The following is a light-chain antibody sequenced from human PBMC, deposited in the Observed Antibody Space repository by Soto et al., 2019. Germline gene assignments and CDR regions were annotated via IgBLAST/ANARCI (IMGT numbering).Light chain of an antibody. V-gene: IGKV3-20*01. J-gene: IGKJ1*01. CDR1: QSVSSH. Sequence: EIVLTQSPATLSLSPGERATLSCRASQSVSSHLAWFQQRPGQAPRLLIYGASSRATGIPDRFSGSGSGTDFTLTISRLEPEDFAVYYCQQYGSSPWTFGQGTKVDI. CDR3: QQYGSSPWT. CDR2: GAS.